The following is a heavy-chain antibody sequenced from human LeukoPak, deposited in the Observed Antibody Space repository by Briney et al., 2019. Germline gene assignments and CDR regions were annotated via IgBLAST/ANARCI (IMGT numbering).Heavy chain of an antibody. CDR1: GFTFSSYA. Sequence: GGSPRLSCAASGFTFSSYAMSWVRQAPGKGLEWVSAISGSGGSTYYADSVKGRFTISRDNSKNTLYLQMNSLRAEDTAVYYCAKDLVGYYYGSGSTATFDYWGQGTLVTVSS. D-gene: IGHD3-10*01. V-gene: IGHV3-23*01. CDR2: ISGSGGST. CDR3: AKDLVGYYYGSGSTATFDY. J-gene: IGHJ4*02.